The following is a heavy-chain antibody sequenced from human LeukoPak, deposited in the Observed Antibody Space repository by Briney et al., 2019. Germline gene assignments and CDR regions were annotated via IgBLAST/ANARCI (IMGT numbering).Heavy chain of an antibody. CDR3: ARGSYGSGSYKVDY. Sequence: APVNVSCKASGYTFTSYDINWVRQATGQGLEWMGWMNPNSGNTGYAQKFQGRVTITRNTSISTAYMELSSLRSEDTAVYYCARGSYGSGSYKVDYWGQGTLVTVSS. D-gene: IGHD3-10*01. CDR1: GYTFTSYD. V-gene: IGHV1-8*03. J-gene: IGHJ4*02. CDR2: MNPNSGNT.